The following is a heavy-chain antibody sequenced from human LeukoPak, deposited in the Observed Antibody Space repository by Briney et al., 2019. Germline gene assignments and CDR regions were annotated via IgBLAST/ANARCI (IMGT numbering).Heavy chain of an antibody. CDR3: ARLLYLSDPPDY. CDR2: INPNSGGT. V-gene: IGHV1-2*02. D-gene: IGHD3-9*01. J-gene: IGHJ4*02. Sequence: ASVKVSCKASGYTFTGYYMHWVRQAPGQGLDWMGWINPNSGGTNYAQKFQGRVTMTRDTSISTAYMELSRLRSDDTAVYYCARLLYLSDPPDYWGQGTLVTVSS. CDR1: GYTFTGYY.